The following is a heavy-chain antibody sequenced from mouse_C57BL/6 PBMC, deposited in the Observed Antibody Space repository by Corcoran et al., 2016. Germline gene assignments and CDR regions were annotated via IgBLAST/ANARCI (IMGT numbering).Heavy chain of an antibody. CDR3: ANYYYGSTLYYFDY. CDR1: GYTFTDYY. J-gene: IGHJ2*01. V-gene: IGHV1-19*01. D-gene: IGHD1-1*01. CDR2: INPYNGGT. Sequence: EVQLQQSGPVLVKPGASVKMSCKASGYTFTDYYMNWVKQSHGKSLEWIGVINPYNGGTSYNQKFKGKATLTVDKSPSTAYMELNSLTSEDSAVYYCANYYYGSTLYYFDYWGPGTTLTVSS.